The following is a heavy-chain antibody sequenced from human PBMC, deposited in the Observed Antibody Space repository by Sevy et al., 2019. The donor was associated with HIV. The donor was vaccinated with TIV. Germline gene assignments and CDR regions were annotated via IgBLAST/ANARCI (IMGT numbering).Heavy chain of an antibody. CDR2: ISSSSPYI. V-gene: IGHV3-21*01. CDR3: ARVHLNGYGDLYYFDC. J-gene: IGHJ4*02. CDR1: GFTSSSYS. D-gene: IGHD4-17*01. Sequence: GGSLRLSCAASGFTSSSYSMNWVRQAPGKGLEWVSSISSSSPYIYYTDSVKGRFTISRDNAKNSLYLQMNSLRAEDTAVYYCARVHLNGYGDLYYFDCWGQGTLVTVSS.